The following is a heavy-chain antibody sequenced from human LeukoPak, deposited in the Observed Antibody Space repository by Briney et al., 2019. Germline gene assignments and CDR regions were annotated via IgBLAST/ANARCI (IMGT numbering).Heavy chain of an antibody. CDR1: GGSISSYY. V-gene: IGHV4-59*01. Sequence: SETLSLTCTVSGGSISSYYWIWIRQPPGKGLEWIGYIYYTGGTNYIPSLKSRVTISLDTSKSQFSLKLNSVTAADTAVYYCARGATPYYYFDFWGQGTLATVSS. J-gene: IGHJ4*02. CDR3: ARGATPYYYFDF. D-gene: IGHD1-26*01. CDR2: IYYTGGT.